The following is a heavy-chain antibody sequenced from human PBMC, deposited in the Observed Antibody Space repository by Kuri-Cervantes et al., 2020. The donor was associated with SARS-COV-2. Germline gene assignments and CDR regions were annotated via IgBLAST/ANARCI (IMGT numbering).Heavy chain of an antibody. J-gene: IGHJ4*02. CDR1: GGSISSYY. D-gene: IGHD1-1*01. CDR2: IYYSGST. CDR3: ARENWNYFDY. V-gene: IGHV4-59*01. Sequence: SETLSLTCTVSGGSISSYYWSWIRQPPGKGLKWIGYIYYSGSTNYNPSLKSRVTISVDTSKNQFSLKLSSVTAADTAVYYCARENWNYFDYWGQGTLVTVSS.